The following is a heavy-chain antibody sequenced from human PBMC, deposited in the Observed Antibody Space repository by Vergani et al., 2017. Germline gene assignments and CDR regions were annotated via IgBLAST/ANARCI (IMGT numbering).Heavy chain of an antibody. CDR2: INHSGST. J-gene: IGHJ6*03. V-gene: IGHV4-34*01. D-gene: IGHD4-23*01. CDR3: ARAGKDRYYYDYMDV. Sequence: QVQLQQWGAGLLKPSETLSLTCAVYGGSFSGYYWSWIRQPPGKGLEWIGEINHSGSTNYNPSLKSRVTISVDTSKNQFSLKLSSVTAEDTAVYYGARAGKDRYYYDYMDVWGKGTTVTVSS. CDR1: GGSFSGYY.